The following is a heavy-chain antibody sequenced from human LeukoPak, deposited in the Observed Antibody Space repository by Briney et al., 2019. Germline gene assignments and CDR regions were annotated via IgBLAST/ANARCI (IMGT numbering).Heavy chain of an antibody. CDR1: GYSFTSYD. CDR3: ARAERIAARPGYNWFDP. CDR2: MNPNSGNT. D-gene: IGHD6-6*01. J-gene: IGHJ5*02. V-gene: IGHV1-8*01. Sequence: ASVKVSCMASGYSFTSYDINWVRQATGQGLEWMGWMNPNSGNTGYAQKFQGRVTMTRNTSISTAYMELSSLRSEDTAVYYCARAERIAARPGYNWFDPWGQGTLVTVSS.